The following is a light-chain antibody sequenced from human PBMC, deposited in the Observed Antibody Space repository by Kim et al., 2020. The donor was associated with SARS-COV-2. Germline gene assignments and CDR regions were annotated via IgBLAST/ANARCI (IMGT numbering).Light chain of an antibody. J-gene: IGKJ3*01. Sequence: SPGESATLSCRASQSVSSNLAWYQQKPGQSPRLLIYGASTRATGIPARFRGSGSGTEFTLTISSLQSEDFAVYYCQQYKNWPPFTFGPGTKVDIK. V-gene: IGKV3-15*01. CDR2: GAS. CDR1: QSVSSN. CDR3: QQYKNWPPFT.